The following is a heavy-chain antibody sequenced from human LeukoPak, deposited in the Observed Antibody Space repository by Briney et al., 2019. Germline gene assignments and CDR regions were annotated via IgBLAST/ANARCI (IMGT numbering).Heavy chain of an antibody. CDR3: AKWDFG. CDR2: INSDGSIT. CDR1: GFTFRNKW. V-gene: IGHV3-74*01. D-gene: IGHD1-26*01. J-gene: IGHJ4*02. Sequence: GGSLRLSCAASGFTFRNKWMHWVRQAPGKGPVWVSLINSDGSITNYADSVKGRFTISRDNAKNTVYLQMNSLRAEDTAVYYCAKWDFGWGQGALVTVSS.